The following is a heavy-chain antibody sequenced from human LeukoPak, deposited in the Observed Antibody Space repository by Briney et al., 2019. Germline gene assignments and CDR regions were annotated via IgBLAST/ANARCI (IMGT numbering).Heavy chain of an antibody. CDR1: GYTFTSYY. D-gene: IGHD3-3*01. CDR2: INPSGGST. J-gene: IGHJ4*02. CDR3: ARLKRGYYDFWSGPLDY. Sequence: ASVKVSCKASGYTFTSYYMHWVRQAPGQGLEWMGIINPSGGSTSYAQKLQGRVTMTRDMSTSTVYMELSSLRSEDTAVYYCARLKRGYYDFWSGPLDYWGQGTLVTVSS. V-gene: IGHV1-46*01.